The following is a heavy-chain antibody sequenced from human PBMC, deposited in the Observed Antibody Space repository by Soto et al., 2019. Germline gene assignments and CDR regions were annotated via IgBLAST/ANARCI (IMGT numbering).Heavy chain of an antibody. Sequence: GGSLRLSCAASGFTFSSYAMSWVRQAPGKGLEWVSAISGSGGSTYYADSVKGRFTISRDNSKNTLYLQMNSLRAEDTAVYYCAKEMAIVVVPAAIGYYYYGMDVWGQGTTVTVSS. D-gene: IGHD2-2*01. CDR1: GFTFSSYA. V-gene: IGHV3-23*01. J-gene: IGHJ6*02. CDR3: AKEMAIVVVPAAIGYYYYGMDV. CDR2: ISGSGGST.